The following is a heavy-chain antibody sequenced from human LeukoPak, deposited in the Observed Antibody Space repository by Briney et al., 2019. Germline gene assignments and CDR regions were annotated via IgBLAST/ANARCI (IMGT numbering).Heavy chain of an antibody. D-gene: IGHD6-6*01. CDR1: GFTFSSYA. CDR3: ARGVAAFDY. Sequence: GRSLRLSCAASGFTFSSYAMRWVRQAPGKGLEWVAVISCDGSNKYYADSVKGRFTISRDNSKNTLYLQMNSLRAEDTAVYYCARGVAAFDYWGQGTLVTVSS. J-gene: IGHJ4*02. V-gene: IGHV3-30*04. CDR2: ISCDGSNK.